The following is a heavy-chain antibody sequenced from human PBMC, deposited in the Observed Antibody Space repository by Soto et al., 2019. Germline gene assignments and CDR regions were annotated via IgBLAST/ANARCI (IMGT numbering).Heavy chain of an antibody. CDR2: ISGSGSDT. CDR3: ASRTLVGCSSTTCYAPFDY. D-gene: IGHD2-2*01. V-gene: IGHV3-23*01. J-gene: IGHJ4*02. Sequence: EVQLLESGGGFVQPGGSLRLSCAASGFTFTNYAMSWVRQAPGKGLEWVSTISGSGSDTHYADSVKGRFTISRDNSKDTLYLHMSSLRADDSAIYYCASRTLVGCSSTTCYAPFDYWGQGTLVTVPS. CDR1: GFTFTNYA.